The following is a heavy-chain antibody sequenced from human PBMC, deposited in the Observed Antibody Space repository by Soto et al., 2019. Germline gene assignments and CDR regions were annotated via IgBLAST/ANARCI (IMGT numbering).Heavy chain of an antibody. CDR2: IDQNGIT. CDR1: GDPISSSKW. Sequence: PSETLSLTCAVSGDPISSSKWWTWVRQTPGKGLEWIGKIDQNGITNYNPSLESRVTILKDNSKNQLSLKLTSVTAVDQAVYYCARLNRDYYYYGMDVWGQGATVTVSS. J-gene: IGHJ6*02. V-gene: IGHV4-4*02. CDR3: ARLNRDYYYYGMDV.